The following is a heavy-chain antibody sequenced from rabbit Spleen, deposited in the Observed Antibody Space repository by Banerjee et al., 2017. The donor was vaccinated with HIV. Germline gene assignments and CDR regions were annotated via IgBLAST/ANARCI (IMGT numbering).Heavy chain of an antibody. V-gene: IGHV1S40*01. D-gene: IGHD1-1*01. CDR1: GVSFSISSY. Sequence: QQLEESGGDLVKPGASLTLTCTAFGVSFSISSYMCWVRQAPGKGLEWIACIDSGSSGFTYYASWAKGRFTCSKTSSTTVTLQMTRLTAANTATYFCARDTSSSFSSYGMDLWGPGTLVTVS. CDR3: ARDTSSSFSSYGMDL. CDR2: IDSGSSGFT. J-gene: IGHJ6*01.